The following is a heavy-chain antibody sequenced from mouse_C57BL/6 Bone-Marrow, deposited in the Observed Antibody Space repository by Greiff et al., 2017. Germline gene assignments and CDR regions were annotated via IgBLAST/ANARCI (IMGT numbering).Heavy chain of an antibody. CDR2: INPSNGGT. D-gene: IGHD1-1*01. CDR1: GYTFTSYW. V-gene: IGHV1-53*01. J-gene: IGHJ1*03. Sequence: QVQLQQPGTELVKPGASVKLSCKASGYTFTSYWMHWVKQRPGQGLEWIGNINPSNGGTNYNEKFKSKATLTVDKSSSTAYMQLSSLTSEDSAVXYCARWVLRYYWYFDVWGTGTTVTVSS. CDR3: ARWVLRYYWYFDV.